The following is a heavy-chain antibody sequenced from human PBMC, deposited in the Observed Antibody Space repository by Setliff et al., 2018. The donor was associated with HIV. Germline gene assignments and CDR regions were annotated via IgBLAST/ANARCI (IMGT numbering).Heavy chain of an antibody. Sequence: GSLRLSCLASGMTFSDAWMTWVRQAPGKGLEWVGRIKSKEDGGTREYAAPVKGRFTISRDDSKNTLYLQMNSLKTEDTAVYYCTTDPGWGEQLLSNYYYYYMDVWGKGTTVTVSS. CDR1: GMTFSDAW. J-gene: IGHJ6*03. CDR3: TTDPGWGEQLLSNYYYYYMDV. V-gene: IGHV3-15*01. CDR2: IKSKEDGGTR. D-gene: IGHD2-2*01.